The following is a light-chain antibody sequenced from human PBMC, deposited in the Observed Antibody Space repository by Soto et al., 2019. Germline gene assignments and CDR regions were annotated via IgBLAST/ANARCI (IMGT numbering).Light chain of an antibody. CDR2: DAS. J-gene: IGKJ3*01. V-gene: IGKV1-33*01. CDR3: QKHDGVPL. Sequence: DIQLTQSPSSLSASVGDRVTITCQASQDISNHLNWYQQKPGKAPNLLIYDASDLETGVPSWFSGGGAGTFFSFTINSLQPEDIATYYCQKHDGVPLFGPGTKVEIK. CDR1: QDISNH.